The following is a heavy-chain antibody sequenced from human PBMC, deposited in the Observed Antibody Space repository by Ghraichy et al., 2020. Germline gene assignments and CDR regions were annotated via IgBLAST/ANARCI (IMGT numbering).Heavy chain of an antibody. CDR3: ARGATMVRFYYDDGMDV. D-gene: IGHD5-12*01. CDR2: ITSSTRTT. V-gene: IGHV3-48*02. J-gene: IGHJ6*02. CDR1: GFSFSGYS. Sequence: GGSLRLSCVGSGFSFSGYSMNWVRQPPGKGLEWIADITSSTRTTSYADSVKGRFTISNDNAQNSPYRQMNSLRDEDTAVYYCARGATMVRFYYDDGMDVCGQGTTVTVSS.